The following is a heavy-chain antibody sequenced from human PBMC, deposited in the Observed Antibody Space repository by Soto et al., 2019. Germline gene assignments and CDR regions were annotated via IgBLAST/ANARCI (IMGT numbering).Heavy chain of an antibody. D-gene: IGHD3-10*01. CDR2: IYYSGST. CDR3: ARVWGGAFDF. V-gene: IGHV4-59*01. Sequence: SSETLSLTCTVSGGSISSYYWSWIRQPPGKGLEWIGYIYYSGSTNYNPSLKSRVTISVDTSQNQFSLNLSSVTAADTAVYYCARVWGGAFDFWGQGTMVTVSS. CDR1: GGSISSYY. J-gene: IGHJ3*01.